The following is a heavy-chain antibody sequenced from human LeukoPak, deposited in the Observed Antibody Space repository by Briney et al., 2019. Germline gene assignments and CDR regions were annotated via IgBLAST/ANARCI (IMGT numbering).Heavy chain of an antibody. CDR3: ARDQSDPIVGATLTLGY. V-gene: IGHV1-2*02. CDR2: INPNSGGT. CDR1: GYTFTGYY. Sequence: SVNVSCKASGYTFTGYYMHWVRQAPGQGLEWMGWINPNSGGTNYAQKFQGRVTMTRDTSISTGYMELSRLRSDDTAVYCCARDQSDPIVGATLTLGYWGQGTLVTVSS. J-gene: IGHJ4*02. D-gene: IGHD1-26*01.